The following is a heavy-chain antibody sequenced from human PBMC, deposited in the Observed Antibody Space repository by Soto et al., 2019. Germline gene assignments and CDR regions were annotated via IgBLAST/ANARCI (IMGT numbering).Heavy chain of an antibody. CDR3: ARSHRDNWGSPDYFDY. CDR2: IYYNGDT. Sequence: SETLSLTCTVSGGSISSGGYYWSWIRQHPGKGLEWIGYIYYNGDTYYNPSLKSRVSISIDTSKNQFSLRLTSVTAVDTAVYYCARSHRDNWGSPDYFDYWGQGTLVTVSS. CDR1: GGSISSGGYY. J-gene: IGHJ4*02. D-gene: IGHD7-27*01. V-gene: IGHV4-31*03.